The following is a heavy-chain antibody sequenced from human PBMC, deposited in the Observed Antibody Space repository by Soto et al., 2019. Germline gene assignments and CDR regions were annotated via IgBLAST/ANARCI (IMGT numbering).Heavy chain of an antibody. Sequence: QVQLQESGPGLVKPSQTLSLTCSVSGASISSAGYYWTGIRQHPGKGLEWIGNINYSGTTYYNPSLRSRVSISADTSKNQFSLKLISVTAADTAVYYCARAVSNAFDIWGQGTMVTVSS. J-gene: IGHJ3*02. D-gene: IGHD4-4*01. CDR1: GASISSAGYY. CDR2: INYSGTT. CDR3: ARAVSNAFDI. V-gene: IGHV4-31*03.